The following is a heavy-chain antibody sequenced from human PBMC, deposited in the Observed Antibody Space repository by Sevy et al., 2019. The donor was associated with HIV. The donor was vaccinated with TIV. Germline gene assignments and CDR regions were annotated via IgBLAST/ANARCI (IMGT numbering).Heavy chain of an antibody. CDR2: INESGIT. CDR3: ARSPPVVVVPGAPSWFDP. CDR1: DGSFSGYY. D-gene: IGHD2-2*01. Sequence: SENLSLTFAVHDGSFSGYYWNWIRQLPGKGLEWIGEINESGITNYNPSPKSRVTIAVDTSKNEFSLKLYSVTAADTAVYFAARSPPVVVVPGAPSWFDPWGQGTLVTVSS. J-gene: IGHJ5*02. V-gene: IGHV4-34*01.